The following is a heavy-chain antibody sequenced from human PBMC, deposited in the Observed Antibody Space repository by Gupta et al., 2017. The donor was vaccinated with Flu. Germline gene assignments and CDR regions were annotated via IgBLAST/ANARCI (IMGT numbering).Heavy chain of an antibody. J-gene: IGHJ3*02. V-gene: IGHV3-7*01. D-gene: IGHD1-26*01. CDR3: TRGPGWGALDM. Sequence: WVRHAPGKGLEYVAMLSSRGEGVYYIESARGRFTISRDNAKNSRTLEMNSLRGEDTAVYYCTRGPGWGALDMWGQGTLVTDSS. CDR2: LSSRGEGV.